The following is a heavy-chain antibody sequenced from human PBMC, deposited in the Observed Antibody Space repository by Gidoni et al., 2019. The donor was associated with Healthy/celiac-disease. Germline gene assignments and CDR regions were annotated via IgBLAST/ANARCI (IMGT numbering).Heavy chain of an antibody. Sequence: QVQLVESGGGVVQPGGSLRLSCAASGFTFSSYAMHWVRQAPGKGLEWVAVISYDGSNKYYADSVKGRFTISRDNSKNTLYLQMNSLRAEDTAVYYCARDLRRILYYFDYWGQGTLVTVSS. CDR2: ISYDGSNK. V-gene: IGHV3-30-3*01. CDR3: ARDLRRILYYFDY. J-gene: IGHJ4*02. CDR1: GFTFSSYA.